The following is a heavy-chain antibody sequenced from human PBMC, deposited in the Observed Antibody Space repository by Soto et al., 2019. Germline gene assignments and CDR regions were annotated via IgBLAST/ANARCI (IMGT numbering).Heavy chain of an antibody. CDR1: GGTFSSYT. CDR3: AREGRQYYDFWSGSLDY. Sequence: SVKVSCKASGGTFSSYTISWVRQAPGQGLEWMGRIIPILGIANYAQKFQGRVTITADESTSTAYMELSSLRSEDTAVYYCAREGRQYYDFWSGSLDYWGQGTLVTVSS. D-gene: IGHD3-3*01. CDR2: IIPILGIA. J-gene: IGHJ4*02. V-gene: IGHV1-69*04.